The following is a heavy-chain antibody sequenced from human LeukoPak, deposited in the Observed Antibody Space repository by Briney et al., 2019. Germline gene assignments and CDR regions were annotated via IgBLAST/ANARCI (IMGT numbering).Heavy chain of an antibody. D-gene: IGHD6-6*01. CDR2: IYPGDSDT. CDR3: ARQPYSSSSPSNYYYYMDV. Sequence: GESLKISCQGSGYSFTTYWIAWGRQMPGKGLEWMGSIYPGDSDTRYSPSFQGQVTISADQSISTAYLQWSSLKASDTAMFYCARQPYSSSSPSNYYYYMDVWGRGTTVTVSS. J-gene: IGHJ6*03. CDR1: GYSFTTYW. V-gene: IGHV5-51*01.